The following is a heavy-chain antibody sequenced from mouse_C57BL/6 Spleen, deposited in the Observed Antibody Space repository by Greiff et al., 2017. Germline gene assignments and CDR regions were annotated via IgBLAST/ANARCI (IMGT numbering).Heavy chain of an antibody. CDR1: GYTFPDYY. CDR3: AHDGDQAWFAY. D-gene: IGHD2-3*01. Sequence: EVQLPQSGPELVKPGASVKISCKASGYTFPDYYMNWVKQSHGKSLEWIGDINPNHGGTSYTQKFKGKATLTVDKSSSTDYMELRSLTSEDSAVYYCAHDGDQAWFAYWGQGTLVTVSA. CDR2: INPNHGGT. J-gene: IGHJ3*01. V-gene: IGHV1-26*01.